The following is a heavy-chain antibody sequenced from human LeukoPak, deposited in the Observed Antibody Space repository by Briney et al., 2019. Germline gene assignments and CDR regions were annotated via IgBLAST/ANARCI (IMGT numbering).Heavy chain of an antibody. J-gene: IGHJ4*02. CDR1: GFTFSSYG. D-gene: IGHD3-22*01. V-gene: IGHV3-23*01. Sequence: PGGSLRLSCAASGFTFSSYGMSWVRQAPGKGLEWVSAISGSGGSTYYADSVKGRFTISRDNSKNTLYLQMNSLRAEDTAVYYCAKVSSDSSGYSGLLYYFDYWGRGTLVTVSS. CDR3: AKVSSDSSGYSGLLYYFDY. CDR2: ISGSGGST.